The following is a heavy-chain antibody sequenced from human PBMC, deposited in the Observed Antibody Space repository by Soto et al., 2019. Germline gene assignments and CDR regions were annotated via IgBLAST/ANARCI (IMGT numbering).Heavy chain of an antibody. J-gene: IGHJ4*02. Sequence: QVHLQQWGAGMLKPSETLSLTCAVDDGSFSGYYWNRIRQPPGKGLEWIWESNHRGNTNYNPSLKSRVTISADTSKNQVFLKLRSLTAADTAVYYCARDENSSSTGGQGTMITVSS. CDR3: ARDENSSST. CDR2: SNHRGNT. V-gene: IGHV4-34*01. CDR1: DGSFSGYY. D-gene: IGHD2-2*01.